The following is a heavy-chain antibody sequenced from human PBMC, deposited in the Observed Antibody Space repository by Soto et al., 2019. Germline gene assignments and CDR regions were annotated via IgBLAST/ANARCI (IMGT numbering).Heavy chain of an antibody. D-gene: IGHD6-13*01. Sequence: QVQLVESGGGVVQPGRSLRLSCAASGFTFSSYGMHWVRQAPAKGLEWVAVISYDGSNKYYADSVKGRFTISRDNSKNTLDLHMNSLRAEDTAVDYCAKIRGKYSSSWYPDYWGQGNLVTVSS. J-gene: IGHJ4*02. CDR3: AKIRGKYSSSWYPDY. V-gene: IGHV3-30*18. CDR1: GFTFSSYG. CDR2: ISYDGSNK.